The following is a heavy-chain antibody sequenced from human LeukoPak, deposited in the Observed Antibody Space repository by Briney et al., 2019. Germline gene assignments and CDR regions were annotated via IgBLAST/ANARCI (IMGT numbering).Heavy chain of an antibody. J-gene: IGHJ4*02. Sequence: ASVKVSCKASGYTFTGYYMHWVRQAPGQGLEXXXXINPNSGGTNYAQKFQGWVTMTRDTSISTAYMELSRLRSDDTAVYYCARGAALFDIVVVPAAIPFDYWGQGTLVTVSS. CDR1: GYTFTGYY. V-gene: IGHV1-2*04. CDR2: INPNSGGT. D-gene: IGHD2-2*01. CDR3: ARGAALFDIVVVPAAIPFDY.